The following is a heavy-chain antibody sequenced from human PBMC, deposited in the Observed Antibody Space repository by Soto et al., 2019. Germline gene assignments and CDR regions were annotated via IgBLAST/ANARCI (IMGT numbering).Heavy chain of an antibody. Sequence: GGSLGLSCAASGFTFSIYWMSWVRQAPGKGLEWVANIKQDGSEKYYVDSVKGRFTISRDNAKNSLYLQMNSLRAEDTAVYYCARGRPSRGSYYYWGQGTLVTVPQ. CDR3: ARGRPSRGSYYY. CDR2: IKQDGSEK. J-gene: IGHJ4*02. V-gene: IGHV3-7*05. D-gene: IGHD1-26*01. CDR1: GFTFSIYW.